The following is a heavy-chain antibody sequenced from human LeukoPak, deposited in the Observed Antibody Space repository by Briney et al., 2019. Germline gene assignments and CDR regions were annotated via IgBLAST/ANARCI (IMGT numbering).Heavy chain of an antibody. CDR1: GFTFSSYS. CDR2: ISSSSSTI. D-gene: IGHD3-10*01. V-gene: IGHV3-48*04. Sequence: PGGSLRLSCAASGFTFSSYSMNWVRQAPGKGLEWVSYISSSSSTIYYADSVKGRFTISRDNAKNSLYLQMNSLRAEDTAVYYCAREDRVTMVRGVIPISAFDIWGQGTMVSVSS. J-gene: IGHJ3*02. CDR3: AREDRVTMVRGVIPISAFDI.